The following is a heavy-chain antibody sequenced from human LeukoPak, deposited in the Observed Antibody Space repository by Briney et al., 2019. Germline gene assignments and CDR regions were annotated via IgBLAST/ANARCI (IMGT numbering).Heavy chain of an antibody. Sequence: SETLSLTCTVSGGSISSSSYYWGWIRQPPGKGLEWIGSTYYSGSTYYNPSLKSRVTISVDTSKNQFSLKLSSVTAADTAVYYCAREIYSSSWYRSYYYYYYMDVWGKGTTVTVSS. J-gene: IGHJ6*03. D-gene: IGHD6-13*01. V-gene: IGHV4-39*07. CDR2: TYYSGST. CDR3: AREIYSSSWYRSYYYYYYMDV. CDR1: GGSISSSSYY.